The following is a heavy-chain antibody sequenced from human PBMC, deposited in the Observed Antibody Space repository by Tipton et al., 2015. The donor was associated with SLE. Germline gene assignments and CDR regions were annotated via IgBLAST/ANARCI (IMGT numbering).Heavy chain of an antibody. CDR3: ARVKVGGNWFDP. Sequence: SLRLSCAASGFTFSSYWTSWVRQAPGKGLEWVANIKQDGSEKYYVDSVKGRFTISRDNAKNSLYLQMNSLRAEDTAVYYCARVKVGGNWFDPWGQGTLVTVSS. J-gene: IGHJ5*02. V-gene: IGHV3-7*01. CDR1: GFTFSSYW. D-gene: IGHD3-22*01. CDR2: IKQDGSEK.